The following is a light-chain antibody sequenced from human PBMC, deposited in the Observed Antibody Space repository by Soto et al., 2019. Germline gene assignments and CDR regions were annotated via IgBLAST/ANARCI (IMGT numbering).Light chain of an antibody. CDR2: AVS. Sequence: LTQSPAALSLSPGEVATFSCMAGQSVTSNCDWHQQKSGQSPSLFIYAVSIRATGVPARFSGSGSGTDFTLTIRSLEPDDFAVYYRQKRADWPITFGQGTRLEIK. J-gene: IGKJ5*01. CDR3: QKRADWPIT. V-gene: IGKV3-11*01. CDR1: QSVTSN.